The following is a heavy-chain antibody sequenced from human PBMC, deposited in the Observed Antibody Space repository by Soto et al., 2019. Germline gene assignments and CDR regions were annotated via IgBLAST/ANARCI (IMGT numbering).Heavy chain of an antibody. CDR3: ARGPHSDYAFAP. CDR1: GGSCSGYY. J-gene: IGHJ5*02. Sequence: LETLCLTWAVYGGSCSGYYWSWIRQPPGKGLEWIGEINHSGSTNYNPSLKSRVTISVDTSKNQFSLKLSSVTAADTAVYYCARGPHSDYAFAPWGQGTLVTVSS. D-gene: IGHD4-17*01. CDR2: INHSGST. V-gene: IGHV4-34*01.